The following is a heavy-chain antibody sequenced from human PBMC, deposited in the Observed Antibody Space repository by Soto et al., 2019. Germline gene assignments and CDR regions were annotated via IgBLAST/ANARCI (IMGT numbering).Heavy chain of an antibody. D-gene: IGHD5-18*01. J-gene: IGHJ6*02. CDR3: ARVRRIQLSELNYGMDV. CDR2: IYYSGST. V-gene: IGHV4-61*01. CDR1: GGSVSSGSYY. Sequence: QVQLQESGPGLVKPSETLSLTCTVSGGSVSSGSYYWSWIRQPPGKGLEWIGYIYYSGSTNYNPSLKSRVTISVDTSKNQFSLKLSSVTAADTAVYYCARVRRIQLSELNYGMDVWGQGTTVTVSS.